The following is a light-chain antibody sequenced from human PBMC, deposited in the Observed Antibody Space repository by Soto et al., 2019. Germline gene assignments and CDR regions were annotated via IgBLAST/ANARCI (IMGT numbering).Light chain of an antibody. V-gene: IGLV2-14*01. CDR3: SSYTSRSNVL. CDR2: DVS. J-gene: IGLJ2*01. Sequence: QSALTLTASVSGSPGQSITISCTGTGSDVGAYNFVSWYQQHPGKAPKLMISDVSDRPSGVSNRFSGSKSGDTASLTISGLQAEDEADYYCSSYTSRSNVLFAGGTKLTVL. CDR1: GSDVGAYNF.